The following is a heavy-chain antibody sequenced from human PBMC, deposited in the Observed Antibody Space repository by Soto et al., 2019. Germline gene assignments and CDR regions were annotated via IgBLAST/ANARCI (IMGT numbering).Heavy chain of an antibody. Sequence: QVQLVQSGAEVKKPGASVKVSCKASGYTFTSYAMHWVRQAPGQRLEWRGWINAGNGNTKYSQEFQGRVTITRDTSAITAYMELSRRRSEDTAVYYCASSYYGSGNPKDYYYGMDVWRQGTTVTVSS. CDR2: INAGNGNT. D-gene: IGHD3-10*01. J-gene: IGHJ6*02. V-gene: IGHV1-3*01. CDR3: ASSYYGSGNPKDYYYGMDV. CDR1: GYTFTSYA.